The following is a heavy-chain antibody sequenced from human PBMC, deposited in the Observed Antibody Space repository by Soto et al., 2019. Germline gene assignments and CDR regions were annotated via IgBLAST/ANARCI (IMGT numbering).Heavy chain of an antibody. Sequence: RIEGPASGLTFGDYGMTWFRQATGKGLEWVGFIRSKAYGGTTEYAASVKGRFTISRDDSKSIAYLQMNSLKTEDTAVYYCTSGSEGPGYDSSVLNFYWGQGTLVTVS. V-gene: IGHV3-49*03. J-gene: IGHJ4*02. CDR2: IRSKAYGGTT. CDR3: TSGSEGPGYDSSVLNFY. D-gene: IGHD3-22*01. CDR1: GLTFGDYG.